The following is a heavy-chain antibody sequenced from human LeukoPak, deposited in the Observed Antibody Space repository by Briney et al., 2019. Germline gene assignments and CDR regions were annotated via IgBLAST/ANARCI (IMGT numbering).Heavy chain of an antibody. Sequence: QSGGSLRLSCAASGFTFSSYAMHWVRQAPGKGLEWVAVISYDGSNKYYADSVKGRFTISRDNSKNTLYLQMNSLRAEDTAVYYCVRDFSRTRLERPFDYWGQGTLVTVSS. CDR3: VRDFSRTRLERPFDY. CDR2: ISYDGSNK. J-gene: IGHJ4*02. V-gene: IGHV3-30*04. CDR1: GFTFSSYA. D-gene: IGHD1-1*01.